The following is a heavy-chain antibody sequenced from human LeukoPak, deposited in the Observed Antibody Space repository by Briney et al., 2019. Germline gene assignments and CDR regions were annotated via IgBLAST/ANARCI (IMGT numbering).Heavy chain of an antibody. CDR3: ARSFSGWSFDY. V-gene: IGHV4-4*02. CDR1: GGSISSSNW. Sequence: SETLSLTCAVSGGSISSSNWWSWVRQPPGKGLEWIGEIYHSESTNYNPSLESRVTISVDKSKNQFSLKLSSVTAADTAVYYCARSFSGWSFDYWGQGTLVTVSS. CDR2: IYHSEST. J-gene: IGHJ4*02. D-gene: IGHD6-19*01.